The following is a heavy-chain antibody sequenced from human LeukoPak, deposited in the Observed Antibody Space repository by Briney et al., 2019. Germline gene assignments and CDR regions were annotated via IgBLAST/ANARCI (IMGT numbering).Heavy chain of an antibody. CDR2: ISSSSSYI. J-gene: IGHJ6*02. CDR3: AKDSRVVLWFGELYSPYYYYYGMDV. D-gene: IGHD3-10*01. Sequence: GGSLRLSCAASGFTFSSYSMNWVRQAPGKGLEWVSSISSSSSYIYYADSVKGRFTISRDNSKNTLYLQMNSLRAEDTAVYYCAKDSRVVLWFGELYSPYYYYYGMDVWGQGTTVTVSS. CDR1: GFTFSSYS. V-gene: IGHV3-21*04.